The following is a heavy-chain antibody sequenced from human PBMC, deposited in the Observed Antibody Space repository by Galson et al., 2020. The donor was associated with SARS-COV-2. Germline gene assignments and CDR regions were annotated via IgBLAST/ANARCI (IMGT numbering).Heavy chain of an antibody. CDR2: INTGGST. Sequence: TGGSLRLSCAASGFTVSSNYMSWVRQAPGKGLEWVSVINTGGSTYNADSVKGRFTIPRDNSKNTLYLQMNSLRAEDTAVYYCARGRPTGLCDYWGQGTLVTVSS. CDR1: GFTVSSNY. D-gene: IGHD2-21*01. CDR3: ARGRPTGLCDY. J-gene: IGHJ4*02. V-gene: IGHV3-66*01.